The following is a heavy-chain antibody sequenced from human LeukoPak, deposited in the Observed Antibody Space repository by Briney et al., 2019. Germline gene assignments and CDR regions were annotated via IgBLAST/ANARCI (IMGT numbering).Heavy chain of an antibody. CDR3: AKGSGINHYHWIDP. CDR2: ISGSGGRT. J-gene: IGHJ5*02. D-gene: IGHD1-14*01. CDR1: GFTFSSFA. V-gene: IGHV3-23*01. Sequence: GGSLRLSCAASGFTFSSFALSWVRQAPGKGLEWISGISGSGGRTDYADSVKGRFTISRDNSKNTLYLQMSSLRADDTALYYCAKGSGINHYHWIDPWGQGTLVTVSS.